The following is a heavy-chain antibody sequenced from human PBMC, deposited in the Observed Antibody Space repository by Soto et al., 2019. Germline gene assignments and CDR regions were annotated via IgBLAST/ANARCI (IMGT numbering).Heavy chain of an antibody. CDR3: ARDRRGYSGYDWSVDYYYGMDV. J-gene: IGHJ6*02. CDR2: INPSGGST. V-gene: IGHV1-46*01. Sequence: ASVKVSCKASGYTFTSYYMHWVRQAPGQGLEWMGIINPSGGSTSYAQKFQGRVTMTRDTSTSTVNMELSSLRSEDTAVYYCARDRRGYSGYDWSVDYYYGMDVWGQGTTVTVSS. D-gene: IGHD5-12*01. CDR1: GYTFTSYY.